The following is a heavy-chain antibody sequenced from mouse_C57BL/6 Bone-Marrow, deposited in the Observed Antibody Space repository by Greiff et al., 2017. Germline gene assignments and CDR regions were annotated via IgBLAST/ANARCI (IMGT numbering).Heavy chain of an antibody. J-gene: IGHJ3*01. CDR3: TTTLDGYYLFAS. D-gene: IGHD2-3*01. Sequence: EVKLMESGAELVRPGASVKLSCTASGFNIKDDYMHWVKQRPEQGLEWIGWIDPENGDTEYASKFQGKATITADTSSNTAYLQLSSLTSEDTAVYYCTTTLDGYYLFASGGQGTLVTVSA. CDR2: IDPENGDT. V-gene: IGHV14-4*01. CDR1: GFNIKDDY.